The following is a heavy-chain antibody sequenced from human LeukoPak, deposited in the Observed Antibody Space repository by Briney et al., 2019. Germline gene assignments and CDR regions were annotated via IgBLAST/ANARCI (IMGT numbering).Heavy chain of an antibody. D-gene: IGHD3-9*01. CDR1: GGSISGSSYY. J-gene: IGHJ4*02. CDR3: ARGSPQEGYFDWFPPHPFYFDY. Sequence: PSETLSLTCTVSFVSGGSISGSSYYWGWIRQPPGKGLEWIGSIYYSGSTYYNSSLKSRVTILVDTSKNQFSLKLSSVTAADTAVYYCARGSPQEGYFDWFPPHPFYFDYWGQGTLVTVSS. CDR2: IYYSGST. V-gene: IGHV4-39*07.